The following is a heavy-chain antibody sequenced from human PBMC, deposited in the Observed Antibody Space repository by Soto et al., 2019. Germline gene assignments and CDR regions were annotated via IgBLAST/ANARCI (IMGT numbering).Heavy chain of an antibody. CDR2: ISYDGSNK. Sequence: GGSLRLCCAASAFPFRSDAVDGVRQAPGKGLEWVAVISYDGSNKYYADSVKGRFTISRDNSKNTLYLQMNSLRAEDTAVYYCARAYEGDYFDYWGQGTLVTVSS. J-gene: IGHJ4*02. D-gene: IGHD3-16*01. CDR3: ARAYEGDYFDY. V-gene: IGHV3-30-3*01. CDR1: AFPFRSDA.